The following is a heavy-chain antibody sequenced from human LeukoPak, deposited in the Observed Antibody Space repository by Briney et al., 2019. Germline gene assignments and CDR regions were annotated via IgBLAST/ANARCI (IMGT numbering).Heavy chain of an antibody. V-gene: IGHV1-69*05. CDR3: ARGSDSGSYFADFDY. CDR2: IIPIFGTA. J-gene: IGHJ4*02. CDR1: GGTFSSYA. Sequence: SVKVSCKASGGTFSSYAISWVRQAPGQGLEWMGGIIPIFGTANYAQKFQGRVTITTDESTSTTYMELSSLRSEDTAVYYCARGSDSGSYFADFDYWGQGTLVTVSS. D-gene: IGHD1-26*01.